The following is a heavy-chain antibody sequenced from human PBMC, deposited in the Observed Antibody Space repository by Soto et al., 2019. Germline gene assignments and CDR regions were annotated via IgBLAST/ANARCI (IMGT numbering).Heavy chain of an antibody. V-gene: IGHV4-59*01. J-gene: IGHJ5*02. CDR3: ARDRGGAAAGNNWFDP. Sequence: SETLSLTCTVSGGSISSYYWSWIRQPPGKGLEWIGYIYYSGSTNYNPSLKSRVTISVDTSKNQFSLRLSSVTAADTAVYYCARDRGGAAAGNNWFDPWGQGTLVTVSS. CDR1: GGSISSYY. CDR2: IYYSGST. D-gene: IGHD6-13*01.